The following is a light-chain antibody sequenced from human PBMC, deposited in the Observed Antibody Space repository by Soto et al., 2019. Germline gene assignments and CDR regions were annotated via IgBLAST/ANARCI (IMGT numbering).Light chain of an antibody. CDR3: CSHTISGSGTPV. CDR2: DND. CDR1: SSNLGKNY. Sequence: QSVLTQPPSLSAAPGQRVTISCSGSSSNLGKNYVSWFQQFPGTAPKLLIYDNDKRPSGIPDRFSGSKSGTSATLDITGLQPGDEADYYCCSHTISGSGTPVFGGGTKLTVL. V-gene: IGLV1-51*01. J-gene: IGLJ2*01.